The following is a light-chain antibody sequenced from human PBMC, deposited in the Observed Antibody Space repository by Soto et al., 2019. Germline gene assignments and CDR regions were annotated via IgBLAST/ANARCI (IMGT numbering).Light chain of an antibody. CDR3: QQSSSTPQT. J-gene: IGKJ4*01. CDR1: QSISIY. Sequence: DIQMTQSPSSLYASVGDRVTITCRASQSISIYLSWYQQNPGKAPKLLINAASTLQSGVPSRFSGSGSGTDFTLAISSLQPEDFATYYCQQSSSTPQTFGGGTRVEIK. V-gene: IGKV1-39*01. CDR2: AAS.